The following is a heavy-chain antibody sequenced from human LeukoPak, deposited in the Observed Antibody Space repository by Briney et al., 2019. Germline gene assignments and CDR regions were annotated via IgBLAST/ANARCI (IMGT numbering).Heavy chain of an antibody. V-gene: IGHV1-2*02. CDR2: INPNSGGT. CDR3: ARGPSTGAFDI. CDR1: GYTFTGYY. J-gene: IGHJ3*02. Sequence: GASVKVSCKASGYTFTGYYMHWVRQAPGQGLEWMGWINPNSGGTDSAQKFQGRVTMTRDTSISTAYMELSRLTSGDTAVYYCARGPSTGAFDIWGQGTMVTVSS.